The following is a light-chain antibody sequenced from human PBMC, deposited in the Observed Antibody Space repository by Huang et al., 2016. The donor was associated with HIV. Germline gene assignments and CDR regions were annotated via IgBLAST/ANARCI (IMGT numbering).Light chain of an antibody. J-gene: IGKJ5*01. CDR1: QDIGTS. CDR2: AAS. CDR3: QQLHTYPIT. Sequence: AVQLTQSPSSLSASVGDTVIISCRASQDIGTSLAWYQQRTGRAPKLLISAASTLQTGVPSRFSGNSAGTYFTLFITNLQPEDFATYYCQQLHTYPITFGQGTRLDMK. V-gene: IGKV1-13*02.